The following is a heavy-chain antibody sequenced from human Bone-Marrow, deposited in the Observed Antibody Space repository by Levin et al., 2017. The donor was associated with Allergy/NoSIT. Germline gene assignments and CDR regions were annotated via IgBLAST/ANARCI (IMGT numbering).Heavy chain of an antibody. CDR1: GFTFNSYS. J-gene: IGHJ4*02. CDR2: ITDNSNII. CDR3: ARAHSASELLDY. D-gene: IGHD1-26*01. V-gene: IGHV3-48*01. Sequence: GASVKVSCAASGFTFNSYSMNWVRQAPGKGPEWIAYITDNSNIIFYADSVKGRFTISRDNAKNSLYLHMNSLRAEDTAVYYCARAHSASELLDYWGQGTLITVSS.